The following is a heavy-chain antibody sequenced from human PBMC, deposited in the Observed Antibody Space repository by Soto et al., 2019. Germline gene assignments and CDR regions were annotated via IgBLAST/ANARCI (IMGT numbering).Heavy chain of an antibody. D-gene: IGHD3-3*01. CDR2: IYYSGST. Sequence: SEILSLTCTVSGGSLSSSSFHWGWFRQPPGKGLEWIGSIYYSGSTYYNPSLKSRVTISVDTSRNQFSLKLSSVTAADSAVYYCAIQTRNDFWSGYFSAPYFDYWGQGTLVPVSS. CDR1: GGSLSSSSFH. CDR3: AIQTRNDFWSGYFSAPYFDY. V-gene: IGHV4-39*01. J-gene: IGHJ4*02.